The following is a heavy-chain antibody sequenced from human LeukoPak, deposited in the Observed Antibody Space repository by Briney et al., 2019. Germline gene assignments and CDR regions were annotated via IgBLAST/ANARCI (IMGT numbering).Heavy chain of an antibody. V-gene: IGHV1-18*01. CDR1: GYTFTSYG. CDR2: ISAYNGNT. D-gene: IGHD4/OR15-4a*01. CDR3: AKIAYGANFFDY. J-gene: IGHJ4*02. Sequence: GALVKVSCKASGYTFTSYGISWVRQAPGQGLEWMGWISAYNGNTNYAQKLQGRVSMTTDTSTSTAYMELRSLRSDDTAVYYCAKIAYGANFFDYWGQGTLVTVSS.